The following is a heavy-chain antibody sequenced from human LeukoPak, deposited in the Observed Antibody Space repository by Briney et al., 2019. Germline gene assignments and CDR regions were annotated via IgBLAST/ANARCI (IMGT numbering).Heavy chain of an antibody. CDR2: IYSSGTT. Sequence: PGGSLRLSCAASGFTVSSNYMSWVRQAPGKGLEWVSIIYSSGTTYYAESVKGRFTISRDNSKNTVYLQMNSLRAEDTAVYYCARDIGTVSTAWDSWGQGTLVTVSS. V-gene: IGHV3-53*01. CDR1: GFTVSSNY. D-gene: IGHD4-11*01. CDR3: ARDIGTVSTAWDS. J-gene: IGHJ4*02.